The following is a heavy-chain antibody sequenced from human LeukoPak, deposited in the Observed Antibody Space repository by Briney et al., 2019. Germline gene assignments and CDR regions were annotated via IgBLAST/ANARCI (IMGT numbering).Heavy chain of an antibody. CDR2: INPNSGGT. D-gene: IGHD3-10*01. V-gene: IGHV1-2*02. CDR1: GYTFTGYY. Sequence: ASVKVSCKASGYTFTGYYMHWVRQAPGQGLEWMGWINPNSGGTKSAQKFQGRVTMTRDMSTSTVYMELSSLRSEDTAVYYCARVPLYYYGSGSYDYWGQGTLVTVSS. CDR3: ARVPLYYYGSGSYDY. J-gene: IGHJ4*02.